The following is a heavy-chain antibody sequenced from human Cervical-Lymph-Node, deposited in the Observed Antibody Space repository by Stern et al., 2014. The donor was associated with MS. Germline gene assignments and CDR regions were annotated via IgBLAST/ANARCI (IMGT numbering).Heavy chain of an antibody. CDR1: GGSFSGYY. Sequence: QVQLQQWGAGLLKPSETLSLTCAVYGGSFSGYYWTWIRQPPGKGLERIGEINHRGSTKYNPSLKSRVSISVDTSKNQFSLNLNSMTAADTAVYYCASRADTSSYYRDHWGQGTLVTVSS. D-gene: IGHD1-26*01. CDR3: ASRADTSSYYRDH. CDR2: INHRGST. V-gene: IGHV4-34*01. J-gene: IGHJ4*02.